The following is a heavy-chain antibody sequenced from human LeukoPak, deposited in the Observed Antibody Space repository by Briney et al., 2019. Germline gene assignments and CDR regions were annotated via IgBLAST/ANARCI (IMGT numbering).Heavy chain of an antibody. CDR2: ISPNTGGT. J-gene: IGHJ4*02. CDR3: VRPVLRLSGAFEF. Sequence: ASVRVSCKASGYTFTDYNIHWVRQAPGQGLEWMGWISPNTGGTKYAQEFQGRVTVTRDTSISTAYMELSRLRSDDTAMYYCVRPVLRLSGAFEFWGQGTPVIVSS. V-gene: IGHV1-2*02. D-gene: IGHD3-16*01. CDR1: GYTFTDYN.